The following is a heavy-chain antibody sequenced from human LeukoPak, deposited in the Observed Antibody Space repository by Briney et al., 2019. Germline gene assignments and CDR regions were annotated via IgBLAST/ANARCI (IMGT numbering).Heavy chain of an antibody. CDR3: ARSWAHYDY. CDR1: GFSLSNYW. V-gene: IGHV3-7*01. CDR2: IKEDGSEK. J-gene: IGHJ4*02. Sequence: PGGSLRLSFAASGFSLSNYWMSWVRQAPGKGLEWVADIKEDGSEKYYVDSMKGRFTISRDNAKNSLYLQLNNLRVDDTAVYYCARSWAHYDYWGQGTLVTVSS. D-gene: IGHD6-13*01.